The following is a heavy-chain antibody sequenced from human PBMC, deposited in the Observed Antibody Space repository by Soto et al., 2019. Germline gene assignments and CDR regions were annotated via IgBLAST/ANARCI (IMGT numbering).Heavy chain of an antibody. D-gene: IGHD3-3*01. CDR2: INPSRATT. CDR1: GDTFSSQY. J-gene: IGHJ5*02. Sequence: QVQLVQSGAEVKKPGASMKVSCKSFGDTFSSQYIHWVRQAPGQGLEWVGLINPSRATTTISQKFQGRVTLTSDTSTRTVYMELSSLRSDDTAIYFCVGGADLEVRYNWFDPWGQGTLVTVSS. CDR3: VGGADLEVRYNWFDP. V-gene: IGHV1-46*01.